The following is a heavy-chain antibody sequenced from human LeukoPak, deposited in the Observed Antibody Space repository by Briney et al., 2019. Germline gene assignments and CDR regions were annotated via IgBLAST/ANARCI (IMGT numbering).Heavy chain of an antibody. Sequence: GGSLRLSCAASGLTVSSYSMNWVRQAPGKGLEWVSYISSSSTIYYADSVKGRFTISRDNAKNSLYLQMNSLRDEDTAVYYCARARASGRSGFDYWGQGTLVTVSS. CDR1: GLTVSSYS. CDR2: ISSSSTI. CDR3: ARARASGRSGFDY. J-gene: IGHJ4*02. D-gene: IGHD2-15*01. V-gene: IGHV3-48*02.